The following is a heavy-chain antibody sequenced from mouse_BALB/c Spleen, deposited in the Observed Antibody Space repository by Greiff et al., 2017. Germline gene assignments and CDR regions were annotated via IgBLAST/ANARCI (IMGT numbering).Heavy chain of an antibody. V-gene: IGHV1S137*01. D-gene: IGHD1-1*01. CDR2: ISTYYGDA. Sequence: QVQLKESGAELVRPGVSVKISCKGSGYTFTDYAMHWVKQSHAKSLEWIGVISTYYGDASYNQKFKGKATMTVDKSSSTAYMELARLTSEDSAIYYCARSYIRYYFDYWGQGTTLTVSS. CDR1: GYTFTDYA. CDR3: ARSYIRYYFDY. J-gene: IGHJ2*01.